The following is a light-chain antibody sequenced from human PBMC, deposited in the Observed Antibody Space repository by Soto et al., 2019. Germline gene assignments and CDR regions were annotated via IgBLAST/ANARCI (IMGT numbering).Light chain of an antibody. CDR3: QHFGTSPYT. J-gene: IGKJ2*01. V-gene: IGKV3-20*01. Sequence: EIVLTQSPGTLSLSPGERATLSCRASQSISSSYLAWYQQKPGQAPRLLIYGASNRATGIPNRFSGSASGTDFTLTISRLEPGDFAVYYCQHFGTSPYTFGQGTKLDIK. CDR2: GAS. CDR1: QSISSSY.